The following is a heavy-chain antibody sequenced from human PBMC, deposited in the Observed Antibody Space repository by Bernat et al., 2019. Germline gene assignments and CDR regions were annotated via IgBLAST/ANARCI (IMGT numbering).Heavy chain of an antibody. CDR2: ISSSSSYT. CDR1: GFTFSDYY. Sequence: QVQLVESGGGLVKPGGSLRLSCAASGFTFSDYYMSWIRQAPGKGLDWVSYISSSSSYTNYADSVKGRFTISRDNAKNSLYLQMNSLRAEDTAVYYCARAFDYYELACAFDIWGQGTMVTVSS. V-gene: IGHV3-11*06. D-gene: IGHD3-22*01. J-gene: IGHJ3*02. CDR3: ARAFDYYELACAFDI.